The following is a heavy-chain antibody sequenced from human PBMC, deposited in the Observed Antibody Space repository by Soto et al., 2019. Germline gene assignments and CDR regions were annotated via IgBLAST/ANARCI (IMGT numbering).Heavy chain of an antibody. Sequence: EVQLLESGGGLVQPGGSLRLSCAASGFSFSSYAMVWVRQAPGKGLEWVSVISARGGSSYFADSVKGGFTISRDNSKNVLSLEMNSLRAEDTALYYCAKEAGLVRFFDWLSNGLDVWGQGTAVTVS. V-gene: IGHV3-23*01. CDR2: ISARGGSS. J-gene: IGHJ6*02. CDR3: AKEAGLVRFFDWLSNGLDV. D-gene: IGHD3-9*01. CDR1: GFSFSSYA.